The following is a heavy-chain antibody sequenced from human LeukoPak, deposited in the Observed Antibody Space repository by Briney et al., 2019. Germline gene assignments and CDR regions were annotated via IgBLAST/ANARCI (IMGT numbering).Heavy chain of an antibody. J-gene: IGHJ4*02. CDR1: GFTFSSYA. D-gene: IGHD3-10*01. CDR3: ANPFGVMVRGVNFDY. Sequence: GGSLRLSCAASGFTFSSYAMSWVRQAPGKGLEWVAFIRYDGSNKYYADSVKGRFTISRDNSKNTLYLQMNSLRAEDTAVYYCANPFGVMVRGVNFDYWGQGTLVTVSS. V-gene: IGHV3-30*02. CDR2: IRYDGSNK.